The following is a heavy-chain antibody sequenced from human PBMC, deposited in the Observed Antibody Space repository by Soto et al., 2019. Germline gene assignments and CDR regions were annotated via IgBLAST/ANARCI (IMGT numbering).Heavy chain of an antibody. D-gene: IGHD1-1*01. J-gene: IGHJ6*02. CDR3: AKSRDAYNFYFYYGMDV. CDR2: ILYDGSNK. Sequence: GGSLRLSCAASGFTFSNYGMHWVRQTPGKGLEWVALILYDGSNKYYADSVKGRFTISRDNSKNTLYLQVSSLRAEDTAAYYCAKSRDAYNFYFYYGMDVWGQGTSVTVSS. V-gene: IGHV3-30*18. CDR1: GFTFSNYG.